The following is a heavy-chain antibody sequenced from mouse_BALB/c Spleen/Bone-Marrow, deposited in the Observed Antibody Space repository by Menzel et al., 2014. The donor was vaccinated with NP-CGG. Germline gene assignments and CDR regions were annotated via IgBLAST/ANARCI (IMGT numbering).Heavy chain of an antibody. CDR3: AKANWDVSGYFDV. CDR2: IKPDSSTI. Sequence: AVDFSRYWMSWVRQAPGKGLEWIGEIKPDSSTINYTPSLKDKFIISRDNAKNTLYLQMSKVRSEDTALYYCAKANWDVSGYFDVWGAGTTVTVSS. V-gene: IGHV4-1*02. CDR1: AVDFSRYW. D-gene: IGHD4-1*01. J-gene: IGHJ1*01.